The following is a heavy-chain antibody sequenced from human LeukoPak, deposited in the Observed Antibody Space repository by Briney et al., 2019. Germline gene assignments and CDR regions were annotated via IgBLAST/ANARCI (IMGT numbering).Heavy chain of an antibody. D-gene: IGHD2-8*01. V-gene: IGHV3-23*01. CDR3: AASLMVHPRVGY. CDR2: VSGSGEST. Sequence: GGSLRLSRAASGFTFSSYAMSWVRQPPGKGLECVSVVSGSGESTDYADSVKGRFTISRDNSKNTVYLQMNSLRAEDTAVYYCAASLMVHPRVGYWGQGTRVTVSS. CDR1: GFTFSSYA. J-gene: IGHJ4*02.